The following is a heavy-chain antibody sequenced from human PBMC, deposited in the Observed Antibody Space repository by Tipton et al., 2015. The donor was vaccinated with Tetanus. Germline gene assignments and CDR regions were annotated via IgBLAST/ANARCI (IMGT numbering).Heavy chain of an antibody. CDR2: VDRSGTT. J-gene: IGHJ4*02. Sequence: TLSLTCTVSGVSISGYYWSWIRQPAGKGLEWIGRVDRSGTTTYNPSLKGRVTMSLDTSKNQFSLKLSSMTAADTAVYYCVRAPYSSPGQYYFDSWGRGTLVTVSS. CDR1: GVSISGYY. D-gene: IGHD4-11*01. CDR3: VRAPYSSPGQYYFDS. V-gene: IGHV4-4*07.